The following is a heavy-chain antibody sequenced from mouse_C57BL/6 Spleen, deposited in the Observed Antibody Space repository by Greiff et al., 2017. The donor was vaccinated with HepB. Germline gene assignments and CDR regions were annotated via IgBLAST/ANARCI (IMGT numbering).Heavy chain of an antibody. CDR3: ARPGGYYDGGYFDV. V-gene: IGHV5-17*01. CDR2: ISSGSSTT. CDR1: GFTFSDYG. D-gene: IGHD2-3*01. Sequence: XVHLVESGGGLVKPGGSLKLSCAASGFTFSDYGMHWVRQAPEKGLEWVAYISSGSSTTYYADTVKGRFTISRDNAKNTLFLQMTSLRSEDTAMYYCARPGGYYDGGYFDVWGTGTTVTVSS. J-gene: IGHJ1*03.